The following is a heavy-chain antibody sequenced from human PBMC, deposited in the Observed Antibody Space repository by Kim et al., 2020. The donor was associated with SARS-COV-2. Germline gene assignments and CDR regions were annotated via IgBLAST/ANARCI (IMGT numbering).Heavy chain of an antibody. V-gene: IGHV4-31*03. CDR3: ARGQGSYYLDYDAFDI. J-gene: IGHJ3*02. Sequence: SETLSLTCTVSGGSISSGGYYWSWIRQHPGKGLEWIGYIYYSGSTYYNPSLKSRVTISVDTSKNQFSLKLSSVTAADTAVYYCARGQGSYYLDYDAFDIWGQGTMVTVSS. D-gene: IGHD1-26*01. CDR1: GGSISSGGYY. CDR2: IYYSGST.